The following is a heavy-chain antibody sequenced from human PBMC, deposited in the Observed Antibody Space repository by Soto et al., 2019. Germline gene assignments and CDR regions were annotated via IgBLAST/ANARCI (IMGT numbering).Heavy chain of an antibody. CDR1: GGTFSSYA. CDR2: IIPIFGTA. D-gene: IGHD5-12*01. V-gene: IGHV1-69*13. CDR3: ARRRRDGYLFDY. J-gene: IGHJ4*02. Sequence: SVKVSCKASGGTFSSYAISWVRQAPGQGLEWMGGIIPIFGTANYAQKFQGRVTITADESTSTAYMELSSLRSEDTAVYYCARRRRDGYLFDYWGQGTLVTVSS.